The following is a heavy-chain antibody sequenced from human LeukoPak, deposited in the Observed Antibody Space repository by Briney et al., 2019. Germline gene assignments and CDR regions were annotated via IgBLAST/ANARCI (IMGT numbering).Heavy chain of an antibody. V-gene: IGHV4-34*01. Sequence: SETLSLTCAVYGGSFSGYYWSWIRQPPGKGLEWIGEINHSGSTNYNPSLKSRVTISVDTSKNQFSLKLSSVTAADTAVYYCARGTSNWNYVVYYMDVWGKGTTVTVSS. CDR2: INHSGST. CDR1: GGSFSGYY. J-gene: IGHJ6*03. D-gene: IGHD1-7*01. CDR3: ARGTSNWNYVVYYMDV.